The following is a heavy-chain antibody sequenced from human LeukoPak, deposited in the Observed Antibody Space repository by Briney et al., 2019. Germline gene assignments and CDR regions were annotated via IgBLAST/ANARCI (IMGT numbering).Heavy chain of an antibody. J-gene: IGHJ6*02. Sequence: SVKVSCKASGGTFSSYAISWVQQAPGQGLEWMGGIIPIFGTANYAQKFQGRVTITADESTSTAYMELSSLRSEDTAVYYCASLVVPAEYYYYGMDVWGQGTTVTVSS. CDR1: GGTFSSYA. D-gene: IGHD2-2*01. CDR2: IIPIFGTA. CDR3: ASLVVPAEYYYYGMDV. V-gene: IGHV1-69*13.